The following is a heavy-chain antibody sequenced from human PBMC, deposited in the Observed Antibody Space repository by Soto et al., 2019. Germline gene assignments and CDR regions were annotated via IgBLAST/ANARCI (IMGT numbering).Heavy chain of an antibody. CDR1: GFTFSSYS. CDR3: AREKKLAFAN. J-gene: IGHJ1*01. Sequence: GGSLRLSCAASGFTFSSYSFNWVRQAPGKGLEWLSYIGSSSTTIYYADSVKGRFIISRDNAKNSLYLQMNSLRPEDTAVYYCAREKKLAFANWGQGTRVTVSS. D-gene: IGHD3-16*01. CDR2: IGSSSTTI. V-gene: IGHV3-48*01.